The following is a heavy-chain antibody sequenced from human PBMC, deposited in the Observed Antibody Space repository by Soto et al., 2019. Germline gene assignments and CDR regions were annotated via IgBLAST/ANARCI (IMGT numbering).Heavy chain of an antibody. J-gene: IGHJ6*02. CDR2: IYYSGHT. Sequence: PSETKSLTCTVAGGNIISGGYYWSWIRKHPGKGLEWIGYIYYSGHTYYNPSLKSRVTISVNTSKNQFSLKLSSVTAADTAVYYCAKRTETYSRSGGYGLDVWGQGTTVTVSS. D-gene: IGHD6-6*01. CDR3: AKRTETYSRSGGYGLDV. V-gene: IGHV4-31*03. CDR1: GGNIISGGYY.